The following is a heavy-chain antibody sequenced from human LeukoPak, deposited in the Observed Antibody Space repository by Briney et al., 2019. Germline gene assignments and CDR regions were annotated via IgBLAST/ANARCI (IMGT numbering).Heavy chain of an antibody. J-gene: IGHJ3*02. CDR3: ARQGVVTTTGAFDI. D-gene: IGHD3-22*01. Sequence: PGGSLRLSCAASGFTFRDYYMSWIRQAPGKGLEWVSYISSSSSYTNYADSVKGRFTISRDNAKNSLYLQMNSLRAEDTAVYYCARQGVVTTTGAFDIWGQGTMVTVSS. CDR2: ISSSSSYT. V-gene: IGHV3-11*06. CDR1: GFTFRDYY.